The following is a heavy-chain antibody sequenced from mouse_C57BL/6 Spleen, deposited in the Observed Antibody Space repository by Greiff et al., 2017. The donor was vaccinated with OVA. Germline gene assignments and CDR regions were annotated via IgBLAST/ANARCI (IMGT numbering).Heavy chain of an antibody. CDR1: GYSITSGYY. J-gene: IGHJ1*03. CDR2: ISYDGSN. Sequence: EVKLVESGPGLVKPSQSLSLTCSVTGYSITSGYYWNWIRQFPGNKLEWMGYISYDGSNNYNPSLKNRISITRDTSKNQFFLKLNSVTTEDTATYYCARISPITTVVATRYFDVWGTGTTVTVSS. D-gene: IGHD1-1*01. CDR3: ARISPITTVVATRYFDV. V-gene: IGHV3-6*01.